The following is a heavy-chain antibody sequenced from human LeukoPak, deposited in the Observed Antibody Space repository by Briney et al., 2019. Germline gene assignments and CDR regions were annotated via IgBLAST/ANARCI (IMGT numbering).Heavy chain of an antibody. CDR2: IYTSGST. CDR1: GGSISSYY. D-gene: IGHD3-22*01. CDR3: ARLTRGFWDYDSSGYFDY. J-gene: IGHJ4*02. V-gene: IGHV4-4*09. Sequence: DPSETLSLTCTVSGGSISSYYWSWIRQPPGKGLEWIGYIYTSGSTNYNPSLKSRVAISVDTSKNQFSLKLSSVTAADTAVYYCARLTRGFWDYDSSGYFDYWGQGTLVTVSS.